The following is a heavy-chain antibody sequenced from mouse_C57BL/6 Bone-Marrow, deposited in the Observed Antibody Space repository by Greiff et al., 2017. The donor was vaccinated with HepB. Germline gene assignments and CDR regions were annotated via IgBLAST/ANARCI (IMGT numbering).Heavy chain of an antibody. CDR1: GYSFTGYY. D-gene: IGHD2-5*01. V-gene: IGHV1-42*01. CDR3: ARWDYSNWGFAY. J-gene: IGHJ3*01. Sequence: EVHLVESGPELVKPGASVKISCKASGYSFTGYYMNWVKQSPEKSLEWIGEINPSTGGTTYNQKFKAKATLTVDKSSSTAYMQLKSLTSEDSAVYYCARWDYSNWGFAYWGQGTLVTVSA. CDR2: INPSTGGT.